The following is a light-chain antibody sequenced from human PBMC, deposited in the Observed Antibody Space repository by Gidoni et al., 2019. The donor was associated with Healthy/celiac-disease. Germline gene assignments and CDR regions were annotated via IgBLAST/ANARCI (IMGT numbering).Light chain of an antibody. CDR3: LQDYNYPPT. V-gene: IGKV1-6*01. CDR1: QGLRND. Sequence: AIQMTHSPSSLSASVRDRVTITCRASQGLRNDLCWYQQKPEKAPKLLIYAASSLQRGVPSSFRGSGAGTDFTLTSSSLQPEDVATYYLLQDYNYPPTFGQGTKVEIK. CDR2: AAS. J-gene: IGKJ1*01.